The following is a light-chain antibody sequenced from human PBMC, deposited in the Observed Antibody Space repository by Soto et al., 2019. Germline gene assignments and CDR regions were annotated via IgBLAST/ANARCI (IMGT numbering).Light chain of an antibody. CDR2: AAS. CDR3: QQSYSTPPT. V-gene: IGKV1-39*01. J-gene: IGKJ1*01. CDR1: QSISSY. Sequence: DIPRTQSASSMSASVGDRVTITCRASQSISSYLNWYQQKPGNAPKLLIYAASSLQSGVPSRFSGSGSGKDFTLTTSSLQTEDSATYYCQQSYSTPPTFGQGTQWIS.